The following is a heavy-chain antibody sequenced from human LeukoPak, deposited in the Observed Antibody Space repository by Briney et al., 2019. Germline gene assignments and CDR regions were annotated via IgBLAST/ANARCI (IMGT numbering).Heavy chain of an antibody. D-gene: IGHD3-16*01. CDR1: GFTFSSYA. CDR3: ARGEYFDY. V-gene: IGHV3-30-3*01. CDR2: ISYDGSNK. J-gene: IGHJ4*02. Sequence: GGSLRLSCAASGFTFSSYAMHRVRQAPGKGLEWVAVISYDGSNKYYADSVKGRFTISRDNSKSTLYLQMNSLRAEDTAVYYCARGEYFDYWGQGTLVTVSS.